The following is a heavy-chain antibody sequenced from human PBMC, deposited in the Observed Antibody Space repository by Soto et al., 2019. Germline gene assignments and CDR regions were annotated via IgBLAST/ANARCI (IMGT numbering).Heavy chain of an antibody. V-gene: IGHV3-30-3*01. J-gene: IGHJ6*02. CDR3: ARDAGRLHPYYYGMDV. CDR2: ISYDGSNK. Sequence: PGGSLRLSCAASGFTFSSYAMHWVRQAPGKGLEWVAVISYDGSNKYYADSVKGRFTISRDNSKNTLYLQMNSLRAEDTAVYYCARDAGRLHPYYYGMDVWGQGTTVTVSS. CDR1: GFTFSSYA. D-gene: IGHD5-18*01.